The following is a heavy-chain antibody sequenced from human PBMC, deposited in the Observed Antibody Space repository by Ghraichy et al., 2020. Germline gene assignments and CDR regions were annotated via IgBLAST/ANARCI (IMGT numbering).Heavy chain of an antibody. Sequence: GGSLRLTCSASGFTFNDYAMSWVRQAPGKGLEWVSGIANSGGSTYYADSVKGRFTISRDNSKNTLHLHMNSLRAEDTAVYYCAKDLTARPLYYFAYWGQGTLVTVSS. CDR1: GFTFNDYA. V-gene: IGHV3-23*01. D-gene: IGHD6-6*01. J-gene: IGHJ4*02. CDR3: AKDLTARPLYYFAY. CDR2: IANSGGST.